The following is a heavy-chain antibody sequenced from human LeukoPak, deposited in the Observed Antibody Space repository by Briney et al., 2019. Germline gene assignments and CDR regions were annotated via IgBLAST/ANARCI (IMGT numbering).Heavy chain of an antibody. CDR3: ASHFAHWGSHLFGY. CDR1: GFSFSTHN. CDR2: ISRDSSYV. Sequence: PGGSLRLSCVASGFSFSTHNMNWVRQAPGQGLEWVSSISRDSSYVYYADSLKGRFTISRDDAKNSLYLQMNNLRAEDTAVYYCASHFAHWGSHLFGYWGQGTLVTVSS. J-gene: IGHJ4*02. D-gene: IGHD7-27*01. V-gene: IGHV3-21*01.